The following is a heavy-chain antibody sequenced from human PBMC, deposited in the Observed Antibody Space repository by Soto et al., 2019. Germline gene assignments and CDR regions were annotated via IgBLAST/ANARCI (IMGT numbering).Heavy chain of an antibody. J-gene: IGHJ6*02. CDR2: IYPGDSDT. Sequence: GESGQIPCKGSGYSLTIYWIGWVRQVPGKGLGWMGIIYPGDSDTRYSPSFQGQVTISADKSISTAYLQWSSLKASDTAMSYRARYRDYDILTGYPYGMDVWGQGTSVTVSS. V-gene: IGHV5-51*01. CDR3: ARYRDYDILTGYPYGMDV. D-gene: IGHD3-9*01. CDR1: GYSLTIYW.